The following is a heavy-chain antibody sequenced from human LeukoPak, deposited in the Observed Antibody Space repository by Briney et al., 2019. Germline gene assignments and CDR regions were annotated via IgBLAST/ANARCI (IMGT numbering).Heavy chain of an antibody. V-gene: IGHV3-23*01. CDR2: ISGSGGST. J-gene: IGHJ3*02. CDR3: AKCGSTSCYTTLDDAFDI. Sequence: GGSLRLSCAASGFTFSSYAMSWVRQAPGKGLEWVSAISGSGGSTYYADSVKGRFTISRDNSKNTLYLQMNSLRAEDTAVYYCAKCGSTSCYTTLDDAFDIWGQGTMVTVSS. CDR1: GFTFSSYA. D-gene: IGHD2-2*01.